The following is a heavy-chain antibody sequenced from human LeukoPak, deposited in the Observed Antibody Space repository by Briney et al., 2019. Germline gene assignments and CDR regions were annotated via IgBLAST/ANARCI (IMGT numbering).Heavy chain of an antibody. CDR2: ISGDGTST. D-gene: IGHD6-19*01. J-gene: IGHJ4*02. Sequence: GGSLRLSCAASGFTFDDYAMHWVRQAPGEGLEWVSLISGDGTSTYYTDSVKGRFTISRDNSKNSLYLQMNSLRTEDTALYYCAKDIAVSGTGGYFDYWGQGTLVTVSS. CDR1: GFTFDDYA. V-gene: IGHV3-43*02. CDR3: AKDIAVSGTGGYFDY.